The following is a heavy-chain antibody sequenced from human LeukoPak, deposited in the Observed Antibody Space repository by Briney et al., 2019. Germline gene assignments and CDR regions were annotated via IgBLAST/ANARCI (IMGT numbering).Heavy chain of an antibody. J-gene: IGHJ6*03. CDR1: GYTFTSYD. Sequence: GASVKVSCKASGYTFTSYDINWVRQAPGQGLEWMGWMNPNSGNTGYAQKFQGRVTITRNTSISTAYMELSSPRSEDTAVYYCARAARGSYYYYYMDVWGKGTTVTVSS. D-gene: IGHD6-6*01. CDR2: MNPNSGNT. V-gene: IGHV1-8*03. CDR3: ARAARGSYYYYYMDV.